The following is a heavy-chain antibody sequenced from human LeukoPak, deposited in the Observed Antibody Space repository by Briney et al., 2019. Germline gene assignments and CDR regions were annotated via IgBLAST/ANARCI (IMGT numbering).Heavy chain of an antibody. CDR3: ARDMVSTWPYFYSYYYMDV. CDR2: IHGNGST. D-gene: IGHD6-13*01. J-gene: IGHJ6*03. V-gene: IGHV4-4*07. CDR1: GASITTYS. Sequence: SETLSLTCTVSGASITTYSWNWIRQPAGKGLEWIGRIHGNGSTNYNPSLKSRVTMSLDTSESQFSLKLPSVTAADTALYYCARDMVSTWPYFYSYYYMDVWGQGTTVAVSS.